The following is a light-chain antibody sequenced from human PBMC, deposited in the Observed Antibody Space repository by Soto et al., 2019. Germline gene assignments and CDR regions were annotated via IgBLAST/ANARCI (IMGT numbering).Light chain of an antibody. V-gene: IGLV2-14*03. CDR3: SSYTTSSTYV. J-gene: IGLJ1*01. CDR1: SSDVGAYNY. CDR2: DVT. Sequence: SALTQPASVSGSPGQSITLSCTGTSSDVGAYNYVSWYQQHPGKAPKLMIYDVTNRPSGVSNRFSGSKSGYTASLTISGLQAEDEADYYCSSYTTSSTYVFGTGTKLTVL.